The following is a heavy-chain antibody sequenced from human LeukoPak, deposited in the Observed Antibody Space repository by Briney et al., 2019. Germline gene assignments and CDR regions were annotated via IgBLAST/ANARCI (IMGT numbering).Heavy chain of an antibody. CDR2: ISWNSGSI. Sequence: GGSLRLSCAASGFTFSAYSMNWVRQAPGKGLEWVSGISWNSGSIGYADSVKGRFTISRDNAKNSLYLQMNSLRAEDTALYYCAKDKASSGTWYFDYWGQGTLVTVSS. D-gene: IGHD1-26*01. V-gene: IGHV3-9*01. CDR1: GFTFSAYS. CDR3: AKDKASSGTWYFDY. J-gene: IGHJ4*02.